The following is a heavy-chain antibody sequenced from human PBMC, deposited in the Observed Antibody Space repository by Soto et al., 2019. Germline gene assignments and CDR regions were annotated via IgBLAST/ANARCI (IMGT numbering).Heavy chain of an antibody. CDR1: GGSISSGGYY. D-gene: IGHD2-2*01. CDR2: IYYSGST. CDR3: ARVKWDQLLFDY. Sequence: QVQLQESGPGLVKPSQTLSLTCTVSGGSISSGGYYWSWIRQHPGKGLEWIGNIYYSGSTYYNPSLKSRVTISVGTSKNQCSLKLSSVTAADTAVYYCARVKWDQLLFDYWGQGTLVTVSS. V-gene: IGHV4-31*03. J-gene: IGHJ4*02.